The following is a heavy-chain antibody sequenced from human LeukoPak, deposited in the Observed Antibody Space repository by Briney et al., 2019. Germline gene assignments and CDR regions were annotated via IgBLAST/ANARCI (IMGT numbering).Heavy chain of an antibody. Sequence: ASVKVSCKTYGYTFTGFYIHWVRQAPGQGLEWMGWINPNTGATNFAQKFQGRVTMTTDTSVSTAYMDLRRLRFDDTAVYYCGREGDYNGSGRGDSWGQGSLVVVSS. CDR1: GYTFTGFY. CDR3: GREGDYNGSGRGDS. J-gene: IGHJ4*02. CDR2: INPNTGAT. V-gene: IGHV1-2*02. D-gene: IGHD3-10*01.